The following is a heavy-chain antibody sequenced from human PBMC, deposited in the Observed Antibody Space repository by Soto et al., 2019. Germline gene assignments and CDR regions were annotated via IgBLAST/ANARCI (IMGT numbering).Heavy chain of an antibody. CDR1: GGTFSSYA. CDR3: ARMDTAMVRFDY. V-gene: IGHV1-69*13. CDR2: IIPIFGTA. Sequence: GASVKVSCKASGGTFSSYAISWVRQAPGQGLEWMGGIIPIFGTANYAQKFQGRVTITADESTSTAYMELSSLRSEDTAVYYCARMDTAMVRFDYWGQGTLVTVSS. J-gene: IGHJ4*02. D-gene: IGHD5-18*01.